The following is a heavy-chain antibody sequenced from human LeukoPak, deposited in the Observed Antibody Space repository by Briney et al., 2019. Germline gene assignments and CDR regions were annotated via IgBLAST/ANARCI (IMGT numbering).Heavy chain of an antibody. CDR3: ARGASSGWYGGFDY. J-gene: IGHJ4*02. Sequence: GRSLRLSCAASGFTFSSYGMHWVRQAPGKGLGWVAVIWYDGSNKYYADSVKGRFTISRDNSKNTLYLQMNSLRAEDTAVYYCARGASSGWYGGFDYWGQGTLVTVSS. V-gene: IGHV3-33*01. CDR1: GFTFSSYG. D-gene: IGHD6-19*01. CDR2: IWYDGSNK.